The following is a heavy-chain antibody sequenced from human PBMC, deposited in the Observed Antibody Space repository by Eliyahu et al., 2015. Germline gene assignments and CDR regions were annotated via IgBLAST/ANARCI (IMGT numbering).Heavy chain of an antibody. J-gene: IGHJ4*02. V-gene: IGHV3-74*03. CDR2: INRDGTRT. Sequence: EVVLVESGGGLVQRGGSLRLXCXASGLSFSSNWMHWVRHAPGKGLGWGSYINRDGTRTTYADSVRGRFTISRDNSKNTLFLQMDSLTDEDTAVYYCTTVNGRLPYVWGQGTLVTVSS. CDR1: GLSFSSNW. D-gene: IGHD2-21*02. CDR3: TTVNGRLPYV.